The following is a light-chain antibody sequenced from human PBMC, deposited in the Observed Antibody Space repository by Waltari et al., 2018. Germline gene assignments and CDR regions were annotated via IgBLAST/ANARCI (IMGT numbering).Light chain of an antibody. V-gene: IGLV1-47*01. CDR3: AAWDDSLYWV. CDR2: GNN. J-gene: IGLJ3*02. Sequence: QSVLPQLPSPSGTPGLRVTISCSGSSCHIGMHYVYWYQQLPGTAPKLLIYGNNQRPSGVPDRFSGSQSGTSASLAISGLRSEDEADYYCAAWDDSLYWVFGGGTKLTVL. CDR1: SCHIGMHY.